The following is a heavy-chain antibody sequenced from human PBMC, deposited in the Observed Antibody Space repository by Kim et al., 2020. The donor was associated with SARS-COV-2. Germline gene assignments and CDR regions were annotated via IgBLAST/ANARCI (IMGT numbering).Heavy chain of an antibody. V-gene: IGHV3-33*08. Sequence: GGSLRLSCAASGFTFSSYGMHWVRQAPGKGLEWVAVIWYDGSNKYYADSVKGRFTISRDNSKNTLYLQMNSLRAEDTAVYYCARDGDSSGRFDYWGQGTLVTVSS. D-gene: IGHD3-22*01. J-gene: IGHJ4*02. CDR3: ARDGDSSGRFDY. CDR1: GFTFSSYG. CDR2: IWYDGSNK.